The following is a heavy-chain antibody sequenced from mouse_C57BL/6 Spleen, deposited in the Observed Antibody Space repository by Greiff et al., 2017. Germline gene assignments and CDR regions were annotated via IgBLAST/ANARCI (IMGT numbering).Heavy chain of an antibody. CDR3: ARWDDYDDAWFAY. CDR1: GYAFSSSW. J-gene: IGHJ3*01. V-gene: IGHV1-82*01. CDR2: IYPGDGDT. Sequence: QVQLQQSGPELVKPGASVKISCKASGYAFSSSWMNWVKQRPGKGLEWIGRIYPGDGDTNYNGKFKGKATLTADKSSTAYMQLSSLTSEDSAVYFCARWDDYDDAWFAYWGQGTLVTVSA. D-gene: IGHD2-4*01.